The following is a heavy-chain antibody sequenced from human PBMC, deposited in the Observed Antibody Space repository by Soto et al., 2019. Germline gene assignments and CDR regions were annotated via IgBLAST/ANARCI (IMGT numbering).Heavy chain of an antibody. J-gene: IGHJ4*02. CDR2: ISNDGSDK. Sequence: GGSLRLSCAASGFTFSTYGMHWVRQAPGKGLEWVSLISNDGSDKYYADSVEGRFTISRDNSKNTLYLQMNSLRTEDTAVYYCAKGPWAATVVAPFAYWGQGTLVTVSS. CDR1: GFTFSTYG. D-gene: IGHD2-15*01. V-gene: IGHV3-30*18. CDR3: AKGPWAATVVAPFAY.